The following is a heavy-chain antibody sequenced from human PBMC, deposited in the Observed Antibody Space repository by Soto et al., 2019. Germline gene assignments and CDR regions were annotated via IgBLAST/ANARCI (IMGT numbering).Heavy chain of an antibody. D-gene: IGHD3-22*01. CDR1: GYTFTDYY. CDR2: INPNSGGT. Sequence: QVHLVQSGAEVRKPGASVRVSCKASGYTFTDYYIHWVRQAPGQGLEWMGWINPNSGGTNYAVNFQGRVTMTRDTSINTGYMEMSSLRSDDTAVYFCATEPIYYNDGSGYYPLGHWGQGTLVTVSS. CDR3: ATEPIYYNDGSGYYPLGH. J-gene: IGHJ4*02. V-gene: IGHV1-2*02.